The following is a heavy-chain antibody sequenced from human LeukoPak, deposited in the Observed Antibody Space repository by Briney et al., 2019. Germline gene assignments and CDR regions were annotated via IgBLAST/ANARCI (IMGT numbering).Heavy chain of an antibody. CDR2: ISWNSGSI. CDR1: GFTFDDYA. J-gene: IGHJ4*02. D-gene: IGHD2-21*02. Sequence: GGSLRLSCAASGFTFDDYAMHWVRQAPGKGLEWVSGISWNSGSISYADSVKGRFTISRDNAKNSLYLQMNSLRAEDTALYYCAKDKEIVVVTGSLDYWGQGTLVTVSS. CDR3: AKDKEIVVVTGSLDY. V-gene: IGHV3-9*01.